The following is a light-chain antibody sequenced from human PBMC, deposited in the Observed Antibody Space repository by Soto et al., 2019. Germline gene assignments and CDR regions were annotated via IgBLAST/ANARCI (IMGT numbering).Light chain of an antibody. CDR2: GAS. CDR3: QKYGSSPPYT. J-gene: IGKJ2*01. Sequence: EIVLTQSPGTLSLSPGERATLSCRASQTVASNYLAWYQQKPGQAPRLLIYGASSRATGIPDRFSGSGSGADFTLTISRLETEDFALYYCQKYGSSPPYTFGQGTKLEIK. CDR1: QTVASNY. V-gene: IGKV3-20*01.